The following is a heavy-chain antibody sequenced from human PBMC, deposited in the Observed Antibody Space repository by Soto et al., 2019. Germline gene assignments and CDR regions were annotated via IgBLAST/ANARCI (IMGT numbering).Heavy chain of an antibody. Sequence: QVQLVQSGAEVKKPGASVKVSCQASGYTFTSSYIHWVRQAPGQGLEWMAIINPMGGSTNYAQRFKGRVTLTMDTSASTVYMDLSSLRSEDTAVYYCSRGLFTRDYSGQGTLVTVSS. CDR2: INPMGGST. V-gene: IGHV1-46*03. D-gene: IGHD3-22*01. CDR3: SRGLFTRDY. J-gene: IGHJ4*02. CDR1: GYTFTSSY.